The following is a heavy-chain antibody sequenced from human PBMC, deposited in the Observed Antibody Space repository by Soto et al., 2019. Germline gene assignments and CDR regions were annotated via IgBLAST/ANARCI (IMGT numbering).Heavy chain of an antibody. D-gene: IGHD1-26*01. CDR3: ARERSGSSDY. Sequence: ASVKVSCKASGYTFTNYAIDWVRQAPGQGLEWMGWMNPNSGNTGYAQKFQGRVTMTRNTSISTAYMELSSLRSEDTAVYYCARERSGSSDYWGQGTLVTVSS. CDR2: MNPNSGNT. J-gene: IGHJ4*02. CDR1: GYTFTNYA. V-gene: IGHV1-8*02.